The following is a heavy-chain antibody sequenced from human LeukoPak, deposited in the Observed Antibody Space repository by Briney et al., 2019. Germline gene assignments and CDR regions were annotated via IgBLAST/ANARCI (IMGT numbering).Heavy chain of an antibody. CDR2: IYPGDSDT. D-gene: IGHD1-20*01. Sequence: GESLKISCKGSGYSFTSYWIGWVRQMPGKGLEWMGIIYPGDSDTRYSPSFQGQVTISIDKSTATAYLQWSSLKASDTAMYYCAASSYNWNPFDPWGQGTLVTVSS. CDR1: GYSFTSYW. J-gene: IGHJ5*02. V-gene: IGHV5-51*01. CDR3: AASSYNWNPFDP.